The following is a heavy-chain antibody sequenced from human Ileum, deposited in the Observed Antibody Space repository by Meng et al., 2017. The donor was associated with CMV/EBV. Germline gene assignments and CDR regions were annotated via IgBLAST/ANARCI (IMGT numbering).Heavy chain of an antibody. CDR1: GGSMSSTC. CDR3: ALRGLAAGTLQQ. Sequence: VQLQDSGPGLMKPSATLFLTCAVSGGSMSSTCWSWIRQPPGKGLEWIGYVCYNGITDYNPSLKSRITISGDTSKNQFSLQVTSVTAADTAMYYCALRGLAAGTLQQWGQGTLVTVSS. J-gene: IGHJ1*01. V-gene: IGHV4-59*01. D-gene: IGHD6-13*01. CDR2: VCYNGIT.